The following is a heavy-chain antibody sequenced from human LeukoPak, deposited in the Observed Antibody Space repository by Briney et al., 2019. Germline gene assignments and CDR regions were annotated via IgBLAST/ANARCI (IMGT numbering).Heavy chain of an antibody. J-gene: IGHJ3*02. D-gene: IGHD4-17*01. CDR3: ARTMTSDAFDI. CDR1: GGSISSGGYY. Sequence: PSQTLSLTCTVSGGSISSGGYYWSWIRQYPGKGLEWIGYIYYSGSTYYNPSLKSRVTISVDTSKNQFSLRLSSVTAADTAIYYCARTMTSDAFDIWGQGTMVTVSS. CDR2: IYYSGST. V-gene: IGHV4-31*03.